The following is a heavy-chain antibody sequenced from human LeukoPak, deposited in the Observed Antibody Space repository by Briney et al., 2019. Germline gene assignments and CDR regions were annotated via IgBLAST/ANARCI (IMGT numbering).Heavy chain of an antibody. V-gene: IGHV1-69*13. CDR1: GGTFSIYA. D-gene: IGHD3-10*01. Sequence: ASVNVSCKASGGTFSIYAISWVRQAPGQGLEWMGGIIPIFGTANYAQKFQGRVTITADESTSTAYMELSSLRSEDTAVYYCARDLVVRGVPKTWFDPWGQGTLVTVSS. J-gene: IGHJ5*02. CDR3: ARDLVVRGVPKTWFDP. CDR2: IIPIFGTA.